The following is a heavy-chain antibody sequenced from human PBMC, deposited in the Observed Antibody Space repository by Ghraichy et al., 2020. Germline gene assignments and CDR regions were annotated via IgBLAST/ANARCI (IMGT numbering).Heavy chain of an antibody. CDR1: GGFFSGYY. V-gene: IGHV4-34*01. D-gene: IGHD2-15*01. CDR2: INHSGST. Sequence: SETLSLTCAVYGGFFSGYYWSWIRQPPGKGLEWIGEINHSGSTNYNPSLKSRVTISVDTSKNQFSLKLSSVTAADTAVYYCARAKAHIVVVVAATFFDYWGQGTLVTVSS. J-gene: IGHJ4*02. CDR3: ARAKAHIVVVVAATFFDY.